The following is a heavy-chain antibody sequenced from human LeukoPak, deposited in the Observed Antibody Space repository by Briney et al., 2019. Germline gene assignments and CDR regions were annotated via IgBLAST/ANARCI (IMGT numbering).Heavy chain of an antibody. V-gene: IGHV3-33*01. D-gene: IGHD3-22*01. Sequence: PGGSLRLSCAASGFTFSSYGMHWVRQAPGKGLEWVAVIWYDGSNKYYADFVKGRFTISRDNSKNTLYLQMNSLRAEDTAVYYCARDRGDDYYDSSGYWGLDYWGQGTLVTVSS. J-gene: IGHJ4*02. CDR3: ARDRGDDYYDSSGYWGLDY. CDR2: IWYDGSNK. CDR1: GFTFSSYG.